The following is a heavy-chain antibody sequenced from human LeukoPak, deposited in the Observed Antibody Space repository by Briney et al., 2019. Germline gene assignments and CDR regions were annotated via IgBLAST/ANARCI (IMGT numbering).Heavy chain of an antibody. CDR3: ARAPYYYDSSGSSYYFDY. V-gene: IGHV4-39*07. CDR2: IYYSGST. D-gene: IGHD3-22*01. Sequence: SETLSLTCTVSGGSISSSSYYWGWIRQPPGKGLEWIGSIYYSGSTYYNPSLKSRVTISVDTSKNQFSLKLSSVTAADTAVYYCARAPYYYDSSGSSYYFDYWGQGTLVTVSS. J-gene: IGHJ4*02. CDR1: GGSISSSSYY.